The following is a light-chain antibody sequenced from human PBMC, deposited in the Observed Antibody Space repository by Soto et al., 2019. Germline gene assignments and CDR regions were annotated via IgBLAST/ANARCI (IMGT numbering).Light chain of an antibody. CDR3: QHYGTSPPLT. J-gene: IGKJ4*01. V-gene: IGKV3-20*01. Sequence: EIVLTQSPGTLSLSPGDRATLSCRASQSIGSNYLAWYQQKPGQAPRLVLYGASSRAMGIPDRFSGSGAGTDLTLTISRLEPEDFAVYYCQHYGTSPPLTFGGGTKVEIK. CDR2: GAS. CDR1: QSIGSNY.